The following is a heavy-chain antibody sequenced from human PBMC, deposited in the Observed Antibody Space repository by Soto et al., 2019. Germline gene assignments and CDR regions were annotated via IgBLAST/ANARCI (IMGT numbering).Heavy chain of an antibody. J-gene: IGHJ3*02. CDR2: INPATGAA. CDR3: ARGGGVGVAGSAAFDM. D-gene: IGHD3-3*01. Sequence: QLHLVQSGAVVKKPGASVTVSCSASGYPVTAYYMHWVRQAPGRGLEWMGGINPATGAAKYTQTSQGRVTMTRDTSTSTVFMELSGLTSEDTAGFYCARGGGVGVAGSAAFDMWGHGTLVTVSS. CDR1: GYPVTAYY. V-gene: IGHV1-2*02.